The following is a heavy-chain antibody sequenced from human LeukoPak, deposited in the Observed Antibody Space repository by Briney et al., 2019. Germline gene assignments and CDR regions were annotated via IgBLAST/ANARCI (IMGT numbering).Heavy chain of an antibody. CDR2: ISAYNGNT. CDR1: GYTFTSYG. CDR3: ARDRSLRCQFDDSSGYFDY. V-gene: IGHV1-18*01. Sequence: GASVKVSCKASGYTFTSYGISWVRQAPGQGLEWMGWISAYNGNTNYAQKLQGRVTMTTDTSTSTAYMELRSLRSDDTAVYYCARDRSLRCQFDDSSGYFDYWGQGTLVTVSS. D-gene: IGHD3-22*01. J-gene: IGHJ4*02.